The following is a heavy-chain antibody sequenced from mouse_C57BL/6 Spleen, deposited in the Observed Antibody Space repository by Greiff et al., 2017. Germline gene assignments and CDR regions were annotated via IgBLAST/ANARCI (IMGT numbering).Heavy chain of an antibody. CDR3: ASSMIKGLFAY. CDR2: ISYSGST. Sequence: EVKLQESGPGMVKPSQSLSLTCTVTGYSITSGYDWHWIRHFPGNKLEWMGYISYSGSTNYNPSLKSRISITHDTSKNHFFLKLNSVTTEDTATYYCASSMIKGLFAYWGQGTLVTVSA. V-gene: IGHV3-1*01. D-gene: IGHD2-4*01. CDR1: GYSITSGYD. J-gene: IGHJ3*01.